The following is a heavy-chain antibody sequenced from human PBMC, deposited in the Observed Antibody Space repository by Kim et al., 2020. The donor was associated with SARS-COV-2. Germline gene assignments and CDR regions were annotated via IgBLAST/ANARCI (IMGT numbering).Heavy chain of an antibody. J-gene: IGHJ6*02. CDR3: AREGAITMVRGVIGVHYYYYYGMDV. V-gene: IGHV3-21*01. Sequence: GGSLRLSCAASGFTFSSYSMNWVRQAPGKGLEWVSSISSSSSYIYYADSVKGRFTISRDNAKNSLYLQMNSLRAEDTAVYYCAREGAITMVRGVIGVHYYYYYGMDVWGQGTTVTVSS. D-gene: IGHD3-10*01. CDR1: GFTFSSYS. CDR2: ISSSSSYI.